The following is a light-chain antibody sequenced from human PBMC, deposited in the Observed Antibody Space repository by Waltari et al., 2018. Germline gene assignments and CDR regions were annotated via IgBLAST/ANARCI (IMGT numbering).Light chain of an antibody. CDR2: GQN. CDR1: RLKHYY. Sequence: SSELTQDPAVSVALGENVKITCQGDRLKHYYNSWYQKKPGQAPILVISGQNNRPSGIPDRFSGTGSRDTASLTITGAQAEDEADYFCGSRDATGDHVLFGGGTKLTVL. J-gene: IGLJ2*01. CDR3: GSRDATGDHVL. V-gene: IGLV3-19*01.